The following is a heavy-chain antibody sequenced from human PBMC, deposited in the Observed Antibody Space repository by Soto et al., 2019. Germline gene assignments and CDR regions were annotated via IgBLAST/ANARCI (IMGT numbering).Heavy chain of an antibody. J-gene: IGHJ6*02. D-gene: IGHD2-15*01. Sequence: EVQLVESGGGLVKPGGSLRLSCAASGFTFSSYSMNWVRQAPGKGLEWVSSISSSSSYIYYADSVKGRFTISRDNAKNSLYLQMNSLRAEDTAVYYCARVSCSGGSCYWSVGGDYYYYGMDVWGQGTTVTVSS. CDR2: ISSSSSYI. V-gene: IGHV3-21*01. CDR1: GFTFSSYS. CDR3: ARVSCSGGSCYWSVGGDYYYYGMDV.